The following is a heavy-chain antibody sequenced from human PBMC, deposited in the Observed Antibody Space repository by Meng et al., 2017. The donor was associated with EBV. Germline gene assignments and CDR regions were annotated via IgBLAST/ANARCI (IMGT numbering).Heavy chain of an antibody. CDR2: IYYSGST. V-gene: IGHV4-39*06. CDR1: GGSISSSSYY. D-gene: IGHD5-12*01. Sequence: RQPLQEWGQGLVKPSETLSLTCTVSGGSISSSSYYWGWIRQPPGKGLEWIGSIYYSGSTYYNPSLKSRVTISVDTSKNQFSLKLSSVTAADTAVYYCARVVATIFTNWFDPWGQGTLVTVSS. CDR3: ARVVATIFTNWFDP. J-gene: IGHJ5*02.